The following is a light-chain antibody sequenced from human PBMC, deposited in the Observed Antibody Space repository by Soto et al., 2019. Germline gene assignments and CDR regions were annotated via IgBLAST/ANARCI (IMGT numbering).Light chain of an antibody. V-gene: IGKV1-33*01. Sequence: DIQMTQSPSSLSASVGGRVTITCQASQDINNYLVWYQQKPGKAPKLLIYDSSKLETGVPSRFSGGASGTDFTFTISGLQPEDVATYYCQQYDILPPTFGQGTKLEIK. CDR2: DSS. J-gene: IGKJ2*01. CDR1: QDINNY. CDR3: QQYDILPPT.